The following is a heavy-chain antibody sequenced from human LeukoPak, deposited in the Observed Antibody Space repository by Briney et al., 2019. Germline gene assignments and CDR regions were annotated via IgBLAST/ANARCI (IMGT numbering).Heavy chain of an antibody. CDR1: GGSVSDYY. J-gene: IGHJ4*02. CDR2: IYHTGST. Sequence: PSETLSLTCTISGGSVSDYYWSWIRQSPGKGLEWIGYIYHTGSTSYSPSLKSRVTISADTSQNQFSLKLSSVTAADTAVYYCAGESIVGANFDYWGQGTLVTVSS. V-gene: IGHV4-59*02. CDR3: AGESIVGANFDY. D-gene: IGHD1-26*01.